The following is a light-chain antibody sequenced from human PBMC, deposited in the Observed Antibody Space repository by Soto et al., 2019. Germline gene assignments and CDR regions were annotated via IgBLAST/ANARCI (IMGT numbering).Light chain of an antibody. Sequence: QSVLTQPRSVSGSPGQSVTISCIGTSSDVGGYNYVSWYQQHPGKAPKLMIYDVNKRPSGVPDRFSGSKSGNTASLTISGLQAEDEADYYCCSYAGSYTWVFGGGTQLTVL. V-gene: IGLV2-11*01. CDR2: DVN. J-gene: IGLJ3*02. CDR3: CSYAGSYTWV. CDR1: SSDVGGYNY.